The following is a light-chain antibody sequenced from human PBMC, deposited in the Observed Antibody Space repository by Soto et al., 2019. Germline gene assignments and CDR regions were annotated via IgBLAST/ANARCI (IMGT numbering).Light chain of an antibody. J-gene: IGKJ4*01. CDR2: DAS. CDR3: QQLRSYPST. Sequence: IQLTQSPSSLSASVGDRVTDTFRASQDIRNYLAWYQQKTGKAPKLLICDASTLYSGVPSRFRGSGSGTDFTLPISGLQPEDFEAYYCQQLRSYPSTFGGGTKVDIK. V-gene: IGKV1-9*01. CDR1: QDIRNY.